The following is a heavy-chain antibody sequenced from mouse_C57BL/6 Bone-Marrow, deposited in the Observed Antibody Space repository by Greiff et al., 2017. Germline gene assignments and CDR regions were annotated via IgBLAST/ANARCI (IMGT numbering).Heavy chain of an antibody. V-gene: IGHV5-6*01. Sequence: EVMLVESGGDLVKPGGSLKLSCAASGFTFSSYGMSWVRQTLDKRLEWVATISSGGSYTYYPDSVKGRFTISRDNAKNTLYLQMSSLKSEDTAMXFCARQGGNYPFAYWGQGTLVTVSA. CDR1: GFTFSSYG. CDR3: ARQGGNYPFAY. D-gene: IGHD2-1*01. J-gene: IGHJ3*01. CDR2: ISSGGSYT.